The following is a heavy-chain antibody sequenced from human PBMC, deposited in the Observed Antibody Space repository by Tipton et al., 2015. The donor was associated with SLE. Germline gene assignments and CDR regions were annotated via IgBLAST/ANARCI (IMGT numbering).Heavy chain of an antibody. Sequence: SLRLSCAASGFTFSSYSMNWVRQAPGKGLEWDSAISGSGGSTYYADSVKGRFTISRDNSKNTRYLQMNRLRAEDTAVYYCAKGRLTGTPDAFDIWGQGTMVTVSS. D-gene: IGHD1-20*01. CDR3: AKGRLTGTPDAFDI. J-gene: IGHJ3*02. CDR2: ISGSGGST. CDR1: GFTFSSYS. V-gene: IGHV3-23*01.